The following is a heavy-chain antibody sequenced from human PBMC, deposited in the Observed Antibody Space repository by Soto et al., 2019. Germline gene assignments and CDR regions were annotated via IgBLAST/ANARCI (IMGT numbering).Heavy chain of an antibody. CDR2: ISDSGGST. V-gene: IGHV3-23*01. D-gene: IGHD6-19*01. Sequence: EVQLLESGGGLVQPGGSLRLSCAASGFTFSSYAMSWVRQAPGKGLEWVSSISDSGGSTYYADSIKGRFTISRDNSKNTLYLQMNSLRAEDMAVYYCAKYEVAVAYTYFDFWGQGTLVTVSS. CDR3: AKYEVAVAYTYFDF. J-gene: IGHJ4*02. CDR1: GFTFSSYA.